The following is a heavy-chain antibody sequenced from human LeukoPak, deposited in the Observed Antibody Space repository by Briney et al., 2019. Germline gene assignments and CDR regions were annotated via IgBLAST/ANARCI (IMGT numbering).Heavy chain of an antibody. Sequence: GGSLRLSCAASGFTFSSYEVNWVRQAPGKGPEWVSYINSNSKTIYYADSVKGRFSISRDNAKNSVYLQMNSLRVEDTAFYYCARDRAGLAGFFDSWGQGTLVTVSS. CDR1: GFTFSSYE. J-gene: IGHJ4*02. CDR2: INSNSKTI. V-gene: IGHV3-48*03. D-gene: IGHD6-13*01. CDR3: ARDRAGLAGFFDS.